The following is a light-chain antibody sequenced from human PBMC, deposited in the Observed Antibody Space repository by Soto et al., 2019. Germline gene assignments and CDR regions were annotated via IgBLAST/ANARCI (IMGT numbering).Light chain of an antibody. CDR3: AAWDETLSGPV. CDR1: TSNVGTNT. J-gene: IGLJ2*01. Sequence: QSVLTQPPSASGNPGQRVTISCSGSTSNVGTNTVNWYQQLPGTAPKLLIFNNNNRPSGVPARFSGSSSGTSASLAISDLQSEDEADSYCAAWDETLSGPVFGGGTKLTVL. V-gene: IGLV1-44*01. CDR2: NNN.